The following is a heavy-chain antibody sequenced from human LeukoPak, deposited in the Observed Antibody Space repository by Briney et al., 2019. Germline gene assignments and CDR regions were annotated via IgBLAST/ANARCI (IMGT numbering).Heavy chain of an antibody. CDR3: ARVLRPMASQYYFDY. D-gene: IGHD3-10*01. CDR2: IYYSGTT. CDR1: GVSINTYH. V-gene: IGHV4-59*01. Sequence: SETLSLNCSGSGVSINTYHWSWIRQPQGKGLEGIGYIYYSGTTSYNPSLKTRVTISIDTSKNQFSLKLSSVTAADTAVYYCARVLRPMASQYYFDYWGQGTLVSVSS. J-gene: IGHJ4*02.